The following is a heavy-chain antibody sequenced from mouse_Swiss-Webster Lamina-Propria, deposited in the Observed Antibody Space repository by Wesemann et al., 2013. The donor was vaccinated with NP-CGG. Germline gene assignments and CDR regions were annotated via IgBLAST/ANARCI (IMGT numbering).Heavy chain of an antibody. V-gene: IGHV1-87*01. Sequence: GAIYPGNGDTSYNQKFKGKATLTADKSSSTAYMQLSSLTSEDSAVYYCASSYYRYFYAMDYWGQGTSVTVSS. J-gene: IGHJ4*01. D-gene: IGHD2-14*01. CDR3: SEDSAVYYCASSYYRYFYAMDY. CDR2: G.